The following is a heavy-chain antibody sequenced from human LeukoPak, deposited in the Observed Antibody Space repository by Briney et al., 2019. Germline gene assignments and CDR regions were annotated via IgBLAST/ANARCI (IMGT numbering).Heavy chain of an antibody. CDR3: ARDLAAWDV. CDR2: INPDGSEK. CDR1: GFTFSNYW. Sequence: GGSLRLSCAASGFTFSNYWMSWVRQAPGNGLEWVANINPDGSEKYSVDSATGRFTISRDNAENTVFLQMNSLRAEDSAVYYCARDLAAWDVWGKGTTVTVSS. J-gene: IGHJ6*04. V-gene: IGHV3-7*01.